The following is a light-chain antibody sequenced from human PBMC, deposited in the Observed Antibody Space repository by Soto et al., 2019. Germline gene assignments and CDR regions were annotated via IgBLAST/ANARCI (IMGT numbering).Light chain of an antibody. Sequence: EIVLTQSPGTLSLSPGERATLSCRASQSVRSNCLAWYQQKPGQAPRLLIYGASNRATGIPDRFSGSGSGTDFTLTITRLEPEDFAMYYCQRYDSLRTFGQGTKVDIK. CDR1: QSVRSNC. V-gene: IGKV3-20*01. CDR3: QRYDSLRT. J-gene: IGKJ1*01. CDR2: GAS.